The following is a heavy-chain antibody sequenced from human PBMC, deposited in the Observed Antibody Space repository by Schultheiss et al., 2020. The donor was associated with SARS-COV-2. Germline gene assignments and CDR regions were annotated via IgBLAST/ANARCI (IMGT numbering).Heavy chain of an antibody. D-gene: IGHD4-11*01. CDR3: VREAYGNHYFDY. V-gene: IGHV3-30*03. CDR2: ISYDGSNK. Sequence: GGSLRLSCAASGFTFSSYGMHWVRQAPGKGLEWVAVISYDGSNKYYADSVKGRFTISRDNSKNTLFLQMNSLRAEDTAVYYCVREAYGNHYFDYWGQGILVTVSS. CDR1: GFTFSSYG. J-gene: IGHJ4*02.